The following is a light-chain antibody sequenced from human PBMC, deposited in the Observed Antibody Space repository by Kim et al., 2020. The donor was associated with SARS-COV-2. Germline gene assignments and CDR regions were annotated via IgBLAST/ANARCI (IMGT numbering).Light chain of an antibody. V-gene: IGLV4-69*01. CDR1: SGHSSYA. CDR2: VDNDDSH. CDR3: QTWGTGIRV. Sequence: QLVLTQSPSASASLGASVKLTCTLSSGHSSYAIAWHQQRPEKGPQYLMKVDNDDSHTKGDGIPDRFSGSSSGAERYLTISSLQSEDEADYYCQTWGTGIRVFGGGTQLTVL. J-gene: IGLJ3*02.